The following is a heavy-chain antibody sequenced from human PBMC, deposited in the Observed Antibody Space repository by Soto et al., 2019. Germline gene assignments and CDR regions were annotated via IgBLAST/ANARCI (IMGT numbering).Heavy chain of an antibody. CDR3: AREILEEDTAMVFDY. Sequence: GGSLRLSCAASGFTFSSYGMHWVRQAPGKGLEWVAVIWYDGSNKYYADSVKGRFTISRDNSKNTLYLQMNSLRAEDTAVYYCAREILEEDTAMVFDYWGQGTLVTVSS. D-gene: IGHD5-18*01. CDR1: GFTFSSYG. CDR2: IWYDGSNK. V-gene: IGHV3-33*01. J-gene: IGHJ4*02.